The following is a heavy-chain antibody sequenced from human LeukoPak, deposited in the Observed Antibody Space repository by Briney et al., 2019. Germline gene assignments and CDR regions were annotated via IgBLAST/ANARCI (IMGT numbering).Heavy chain of an antibody. V-gene: IGHV1-69*02. Sequence: SVKVSCKASGGTFSSYTISWVRQAPGQGLEWMGRIIPILGIANYAQKFQGRVTITADKSTSTAYMELSSLRSEDTAVYYCATFIGYCSSTSYDEGSHFDYWGQGTLVTVSS. CDR3: ATFIGYCSSTSYDEGSHFDY. D-gene: IGHD2-2*01. CDR1: GGTFSSYT. J-gene: IGHJ4*02. CDR2: IIPILGIA.